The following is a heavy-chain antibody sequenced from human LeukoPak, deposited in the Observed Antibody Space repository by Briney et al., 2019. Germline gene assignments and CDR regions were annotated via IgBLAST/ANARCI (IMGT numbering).Heavy chain of an antibody. V-gene: IGHV3-48*01. CDR3: ARDALPALEWLLYQAYYYYYMDV. J-gene: IGHJ6*03. D-gene: IGHD3-3*01. CDR1: GFTFSNAW. CDR2: ISSSSSTI. Sequence: PGGSLRLSCAASGFTFSNAWMSWVRQAPGKGLEWVSYISSSSSTIYYADSVKGRFTISRDNAKNSLYLQMNSLRAEDTAVYYCARDALPALEWLLYQAYYYYYMDVWGKGTTVTVSS.